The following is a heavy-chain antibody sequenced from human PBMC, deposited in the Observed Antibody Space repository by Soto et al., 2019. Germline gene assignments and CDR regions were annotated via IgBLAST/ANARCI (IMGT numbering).Heavy chain of an antibody. D-gene: IGHD3-16*01. J-gene: IGHJ4*02. V-gene: IGHV3-48*03. CDR1: GFTFSSYE. CDR3: AREVERGIWMDY. Sequence: PGGSLRLSCAASGFTFSSYEMNWVRQAPGKGLEWISYISTSGSTIYYADSLKGRFTISRDNAKNSLYLQIDGLSAEDTAVYYCAREVERGIWMDYWGQGTLLSVSS. CDR2: ISTSGSTI.